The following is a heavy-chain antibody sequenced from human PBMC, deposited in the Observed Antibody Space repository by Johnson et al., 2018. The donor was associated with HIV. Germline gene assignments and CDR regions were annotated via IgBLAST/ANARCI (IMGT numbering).Heavy chain of an antibody. J-gene: IGHJ3*02. D-gene: IGHD5-24*01. Sequence: VQLVESGGVVVQPGGSLRLSCATSGFSFDNYAMHWVRQGPGKGLEWVSLISWDGRTSYADSVKGRFTISRDNAKNTLSLQMNSLRVEDTAMYYCVRGQSPLYDAFDSWGHGTMVTVSS. CDR3: VRGQSPLYDAFDS. CDR1: GFSFDNYA. CDR2: ISWDGRT. V-gene: IGHV3-43D*04.